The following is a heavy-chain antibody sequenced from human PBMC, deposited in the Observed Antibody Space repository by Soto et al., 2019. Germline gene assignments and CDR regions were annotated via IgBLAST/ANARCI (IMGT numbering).Heavy chain of an antibody. CDR2: MNPNSGKA. D-gene: IGHD1-26*01. J-gene: IGHJ4*02. V-gene: IGHV1-8*02. Sequence: QVQLVQSGAEVKKPGASVKVSCKASGYTFTNYDINWVRQAPGQGLEWMGWMNPNSGKAGYERKFQGRVTMTRDTSISTAYMEMTSLRSEDTAFYYCATPVLGNWGQGTLVTVSS. CDR1: GYTFTNYD. CDR3: ATPVLGN.